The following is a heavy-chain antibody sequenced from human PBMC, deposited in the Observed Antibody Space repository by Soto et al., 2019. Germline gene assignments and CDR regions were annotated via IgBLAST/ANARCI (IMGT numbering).Heavy chain of an antibody. CDR1: GGSISSYY. J-gene: IGHJ1*01. CDR3: ARDYYDTLPGYRADYFQH. CDR2: IYYSGST. Sequence: PSETLSLTCTVSGGSISSYYWSWIRQPPGKGLEWIGYIYYSGSTNYNPSLKSRVTISIDTSKKQFSLKLSSVTAADTAVYYCARDYYDTLPGYRADYFQHWGQGTLVTVSS. D-gene: IGHD3-9*01. V-gene: IGHV4-59*01.